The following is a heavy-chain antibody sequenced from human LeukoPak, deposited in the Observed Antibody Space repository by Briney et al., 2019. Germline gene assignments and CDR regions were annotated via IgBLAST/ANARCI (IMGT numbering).Heavy chain of an antibody. CDR2: ISSSGSNT. D-gene: IGHD3-16*01. CDR3: AKDHSGGGGYYFDY. Sequence: GGSLRLSCAASEFTYGMNWVRQAPGKGLECVSAISSSGSNTYYADSVLGRFTVSRDNSKNTLYLQMNSLRAEDTAIYYCAKDHSGGGGYYFDYWGQGTLVTVSS. CDR1: EFTYG. V-gene: IGHV3-23*01. J-gene: IGHJ4*02.